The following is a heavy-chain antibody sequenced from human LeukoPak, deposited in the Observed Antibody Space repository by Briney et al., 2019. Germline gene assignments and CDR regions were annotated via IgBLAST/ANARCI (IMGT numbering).Heavy chain of an antibody. V-gene: IGHV1-46*01. CDR2: INPSGGST. J-gene: IGHJ4*02. CDR3: ARGYCSSTNCLPGGY. D-gene: IGHD2-2*01. CDR1: GYTFTGYY. Sequence: ASVKVSCKASGYTFTGYYLHWVRQAPGQGLEWMGMINPSGGSTSYAQTFQGRVTTTRDTSTSTVHMELSSLRSEDTALYYCARGYCSSTNCLPGGYWGQGTLVTVSS.